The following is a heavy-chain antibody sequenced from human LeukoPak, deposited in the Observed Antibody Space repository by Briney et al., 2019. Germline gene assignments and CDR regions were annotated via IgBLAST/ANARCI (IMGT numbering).Heavy chain of an antibody. CDR3: ARGVEPLAANTLAY. J-gene: IGHJ4*02. Sequence: GGSLRLSCAASGFTVITNDMTWVRQAPGKGLEWISVLYSGGNTKYADSVQGRFTISRDNSKNTLYLEMNSLSPDDTAVYYCARGVEPLAANTLAYWGQGTLVTVSS. CDR1: GFTVITND. CDR2: LYSGGNT. D-gene: IGHD1-14*01. V-gene: IGHV3-53*01.